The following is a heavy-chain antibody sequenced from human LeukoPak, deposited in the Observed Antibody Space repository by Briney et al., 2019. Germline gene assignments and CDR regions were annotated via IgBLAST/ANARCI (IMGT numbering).Heavy chain of an antibody. J-gene: IGHJ3*02. Sequence: ASVKVSCKASGGTFSSYAISWVRQAPGQGLEWMGGIIPIFGTANYAQKFQGRVTITADESTSTAYMELSSLRSEDTAVYYCARGSRDGYKSYAFDIWGQGTMVTVSS. D-gene: IGHD5-24*01. V-gene: IGHV1-69*13. CDR3: ARGSRDGYKSYAFDI. CDR1: GGTFSSYA. CDR2: IIPIFGTA.